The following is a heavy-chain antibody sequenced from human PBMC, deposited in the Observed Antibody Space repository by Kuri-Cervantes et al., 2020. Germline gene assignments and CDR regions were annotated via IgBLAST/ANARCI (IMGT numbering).Heavy chain of an antibody. D-gene: IGHD2-21*02. CDR2: IYYSGST. V-gene: IGHV4-39*07. J-gene: IGHJ4*02. Sequence: SETLSPTSTVSAGSISSSSYYWGWIRQPPGKGLEGIASIYYSGSTYYSPSLKSRVTISVDTSKNQFSLKLSSVTAADTTVYYCARDQEWHCGGDCYLFDYWGQGTLVTVSS. CDR1: AGSISSSSYY. CDR3: ARDQEWHCGGDCYLFDY.